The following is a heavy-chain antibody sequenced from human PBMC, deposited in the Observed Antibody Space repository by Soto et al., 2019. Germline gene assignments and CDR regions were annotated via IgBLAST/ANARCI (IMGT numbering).Heavy chain of an antibody. J-gene: IGHJ4*02. CDR3: AREVGTLDYFDY. V-gene: IGHV4-61*01. D-gene: IGHD1-1*01. CDR2: IYYSGST. CDR1: GGSVSSGSYY. Sequence: SETLSLTCTVSGGSVSSGSYYWSWIRQPPGKGLEWIGYIYYSGSTNYNPSLKSRVTISVDTSKNQFSLKLSSVTAADTAVYYCAREVGTLDYFDYWGQGT.